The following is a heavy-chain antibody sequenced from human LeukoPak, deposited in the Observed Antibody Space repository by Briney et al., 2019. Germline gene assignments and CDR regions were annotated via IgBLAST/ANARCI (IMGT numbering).Heavy chain of an antibody. Sequence: SQTLSLTCAVSGGSISSGGYSWSWIRQLPGKGLEWIGYIYHSGSTYYNPSLKSRVTISVDRSKNQFSLKLSSVTAADTAVYYCARGVLLWFGELESVDYWGQGTLVTVSS. V-gene: IGHV4-30-2*01. CDR3: ARGVLLWFGELESVDY. CDR2: IYHSGST. J-gene: IGHJ4*02. D-gene: IGHD3-10*01. CDR1: GGSISSGGYS.